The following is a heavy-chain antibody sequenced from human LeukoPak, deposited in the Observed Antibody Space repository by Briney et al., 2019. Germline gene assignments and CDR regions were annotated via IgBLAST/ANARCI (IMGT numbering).Heavy chain of an antibody. CDR2: ISAYNGNT. D-gene: IGHD6-19*01. Sequence: ASVKVSCKASGYTFTSYGISWVRHAPGQGLEWMAWISAYNGNTNYAQTLQGRVTMTTDTSTSTAYMELRSLRSDDTAVYYCARDPYSSGWYSIDYYYGMDVWGQGTTVTVSS. J-gene: IGHJ6*02. CDR1: GYTFTSYG. V-gene: IGHV1-18*01. CDR3: ARDPYSSGWYSIDYYYGMDV.